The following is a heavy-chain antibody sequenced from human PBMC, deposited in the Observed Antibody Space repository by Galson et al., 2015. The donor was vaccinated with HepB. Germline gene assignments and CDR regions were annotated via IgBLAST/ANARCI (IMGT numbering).Heavy chain of an antibody. D-gene: IGHD1-7*01. J-gene: IGHJ5*02. CDR3: ARGPLTGTNWWFDP. CDR2: IIPIFGTA. Sequence: SVKVSCKASGGTFNSHAISWVRQAPGQGLEWMGGIIPIFGTANYAQKFQGKVTIIADASTSTAHMGLSGLISEDTAVYYCARGPLTGTNWWFDPWGQGTLVTVSS. CDR1: GGTFNSHA. V-gene: IGHV1-69*13.